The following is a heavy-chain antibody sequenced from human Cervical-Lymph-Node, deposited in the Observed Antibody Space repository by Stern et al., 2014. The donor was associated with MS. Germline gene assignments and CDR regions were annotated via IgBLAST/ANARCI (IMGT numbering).Heavy chain of an antibody. CDR1: GGSFINNV. D-gene: IGHD3-10*01. Sequence: VQLVESGAEVKKPGSSVKVSCQASGGSFINNVISWVRQAPGQGLEWMGGTIPIFGTALYAQKFRGRVTITADDSTRTAYMDLSSLRSDDTAVYFCARAASTTSSYNFWGPGTLVTVSS. CDR3: ARAASTTSSYNF. CDR2: TIPIFGTA. V-gene: IGHV1-69*01. J-gene: IGHJ4*02.